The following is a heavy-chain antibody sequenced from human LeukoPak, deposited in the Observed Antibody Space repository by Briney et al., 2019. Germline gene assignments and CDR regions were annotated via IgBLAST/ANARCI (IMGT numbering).Heavy chain of an antibody. D-gene: IGHD1-26*01. Sequence: ASVKVSCKASGYTFITYYMHWVRQAPGQGLEWMGIINPSSGSTSYAQKFQGRVTMTRDTSTSTVYMELSSLRSEDTAVYYCATDIVVVGATTTNDYWGQGTLVTVSS. CDR2: INPSSGST. CDR1: GYTFITYY. V-gene: IGHV1-46*01. CDR3: ATDIVVVGATTTNDY. J-gene: IGHJ4*02.